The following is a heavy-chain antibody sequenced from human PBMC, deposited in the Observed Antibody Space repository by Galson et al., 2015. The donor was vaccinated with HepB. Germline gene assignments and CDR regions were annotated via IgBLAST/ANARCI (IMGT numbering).Heavy chain of an antibody. J-gene: IGHJ4*02. CDR1: GYTFNTYS. Sequence: SVKVSCKASGYTFNTYSINRVRQAPGQGLEWMGWINTNTGNSMYAQGFRGRFVFSLDTSVSTAYLQISSLRAEDTAIYYCARDRGSGSHFLDSWGQGTLVTVSS. D-gene: IGHD3-10*01. CDR3: ARDRGSGSHFLDS. V-gene: IGHV7-4-1*02. CDR2: INTNTGNS.